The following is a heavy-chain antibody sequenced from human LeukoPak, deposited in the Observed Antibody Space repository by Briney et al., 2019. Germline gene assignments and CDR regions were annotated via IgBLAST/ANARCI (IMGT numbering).Heavy chain of an antibody. V-gene: IGHV1-2*02. CDR2: INPNSGGT. Sequence: ASVKVSCKASGYTFTGYYMHWVRQAPGQGFEWMGWINPNSGGTNYAQKFQGRVTMTRDTSISTAYMELSRLRSDDTAVYYCVRGSGLFGEYDFDYWGQGTLVTVSS. CDR1: GYTFTGYY. D-gene: IGHD3-10*02. J-gene: IGHJ4*02. CDR3: VRGSGLFGEYDFDY.